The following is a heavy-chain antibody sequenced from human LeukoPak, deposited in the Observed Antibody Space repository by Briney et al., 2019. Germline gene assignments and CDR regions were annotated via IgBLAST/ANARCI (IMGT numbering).Heavy chain of an antibody. V-gene: IGHV4-34*01. CDR2: INHSGTT. CDR3: ARNSGDFGY. Sequence: PGGSLRLSCTASGFTFSNYWIHWVRQPPGKGLEWIGEINHSGTTKYNPSLKSRVTISLDTSNKQFSLKLSSVTAADTAVYYCARNSGDFGYWGQGTLVTVSS. J-gene: IGHJ4*02. D-gene: IGHD6-19*01. CDR1: GFTFSNYW.